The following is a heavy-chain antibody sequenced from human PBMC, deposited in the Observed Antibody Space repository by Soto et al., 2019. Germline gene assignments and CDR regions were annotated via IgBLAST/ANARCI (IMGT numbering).Heavy chain of an antibody. CDR3: ATTEFNNWYPPAFDY. Sequence: EVQLVESGGGLVQPGGSLRLSCAASGFTFSSYSMNWVRQAPGKGLEWVSYISSSSSTIYYADSVKGRFTISRDNAKNSLFLQMNSLRDEDTAVYYCATTEFNNWYPPAFDYWGQGTLVTVSS. D-gene: IGHD1-1*01. V-gene: IGHV3-48*02. CDR2: ISSSSSTI. J-gene: IGHJ4*02. CDR1: GFTFSSYS.